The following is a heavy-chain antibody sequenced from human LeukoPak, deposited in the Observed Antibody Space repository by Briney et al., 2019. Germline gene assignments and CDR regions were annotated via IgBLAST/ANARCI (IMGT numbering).Heavy chain of an antibody. CDR2: IYYSGST. CDR3: AREMVDYYDSSAPSPYFDY. Sequence: SETLSLTCTVSGGSVSSGSYYWSWIRQPPGKGLEWIGYIYYSGSTNYNPSLKSRVTISVDTSKNQFSLKLSSVTAADTAVYYCAREMVDYYDSSAPSPYFDYWGQGTLVTVSS. CDR1: GGSVSSGSYY. D-gene: IGHD3-22*01. V-gene: IGHV4-61*01. J-gene: IGHJ4*02.